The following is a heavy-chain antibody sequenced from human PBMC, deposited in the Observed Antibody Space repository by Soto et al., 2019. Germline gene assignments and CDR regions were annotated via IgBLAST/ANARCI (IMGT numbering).Heavy chain of an antibody. CDR1: GFSFSSYG. CDR2: IWYDGSNK. CDR3: ARAQYTGSYFDACDV. J-gene: IGHJ3*01. Sequence: GSLRLSCAASGFSFSSYGMHWVRQAPGRGLDWVAVIWYDGSNKYYAESVKGRFTISRDNSKNTLYVQMNSLTVEDTAVYYCARAQYTGSYFDACDVWGQGTMVTVSS. D-gene: IGHD1-26*01. V-gene: IGHV3-33*03.